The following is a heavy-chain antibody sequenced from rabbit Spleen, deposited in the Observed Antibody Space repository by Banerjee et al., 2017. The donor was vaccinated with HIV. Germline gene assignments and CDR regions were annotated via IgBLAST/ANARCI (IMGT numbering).Heavy chain of an antibody. CDR3: ARDTGSSFSSYGMDL. CDR2: IRAGSIGNT. D-gene: IGHD8-1*01. V-gene: IGHV1S45*01. CDR1: GFSFSNSYW. J-gene: IGHJ6*01. Sequence: QEQLEESGGDLVKPEGSLTLTCTASGFSFSNSYWICWVRQAPGKGLEWIACIRAGSIGNTYYANWAKGRFTISKTSSTTVTLQMTSLTVADTATYFCARDTGSSFSSYGMDLWGPGTLVTVS.